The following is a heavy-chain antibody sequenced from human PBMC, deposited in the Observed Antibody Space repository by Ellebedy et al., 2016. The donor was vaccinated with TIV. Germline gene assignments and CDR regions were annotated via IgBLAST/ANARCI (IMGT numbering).Heavy chain of an antibody. CDR1: GYTFNGYG. V-gene: IGHV1-18*04. CDR3: AREQSGRYFDWLLSYNLDV. J-gene: IGHJ6*02. CDR2: ISTNNGDT. Sequence: ASVKVSCKASGYTFNGYGICWVRQAPGQGLEWMGWISTNNGDTNYAQKLQGRVTMTTDTSTSTAYMELMSLRSDDTAIYYCAREQSGRYFDWLLSYNLDVWGQGTTVTVYS. D-gene: IGHD3-9*01.